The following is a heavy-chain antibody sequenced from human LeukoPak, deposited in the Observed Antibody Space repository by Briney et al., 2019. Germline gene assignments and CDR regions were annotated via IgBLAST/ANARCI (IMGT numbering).Heavy chain of an antibody. J-gene: IGHJ4*02. D-gene: IGHD1-26*01. Sequence: QAGGSLRLSCAASGFTFSSYAMSWVRQAPGKGLEWVSAISGSGGSTYYADSVKGRFTISRDNSKNTLYLQMNSLRAEDTAVYYCAMLFDGSYLADWDIVSWGQGTLVTVSS. V-gene: IGHV3-23*01. CDR3: AMLFDGSYLADWDIVS. CDR2: ISGSGGST. CDR1: GFTFSSYA.